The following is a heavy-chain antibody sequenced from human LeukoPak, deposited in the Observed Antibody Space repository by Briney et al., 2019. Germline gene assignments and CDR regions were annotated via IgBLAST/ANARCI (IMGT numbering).Heavy chain of an antibody. J-gene: IGHJ4*02. CDR2: IKQDGSEK. D-gene: IGHD6-13*01. V-gene: IGHV3-7*03. Sequence: GGPLSLSCAPSGLTFSSYWMSWVRQAPEKGLECVANIKQDGSEKYYVDSVKGRFTISRDNAKNSLYLQMISLRAEDTAVYYCARVAAAGPTRIFDYWGQGTLVTVSS. CDR1: GLTFSSYW. CDR3: ARVAAAGPTRIFDY.